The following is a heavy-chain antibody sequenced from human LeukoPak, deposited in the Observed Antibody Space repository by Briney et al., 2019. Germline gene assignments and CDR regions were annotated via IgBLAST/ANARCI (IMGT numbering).Heavy chain of an antibody. Sequence: GGSLRLSCAASGFTFSSYGMHWVRQAPGKGLEWVAVISYDGSNKYYADSVKGRFTISRDNSKNTLYLQMNSLRAEDTAAYYCARDLNEQRLVFQYYYYYYGMDVWGQGTTVTVSS. CDR1: GFTFSSYG. V-gene: IGHV3-30*03. CDR3: ARDLNEQRLVFQYYYYYYGMDV. D-gene: IGHD6-13*01. CDR2: ISYDGSNK. J-gene: IGHJ6*02.